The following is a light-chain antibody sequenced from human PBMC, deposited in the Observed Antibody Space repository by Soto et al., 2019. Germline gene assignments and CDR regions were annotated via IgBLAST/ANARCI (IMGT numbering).Light chain of an antibody. Sequence: QPVLTQPPSVSGAPGQRVTISCTGGSSNIGAGYDVHWYQQLPGTAPKLLIYGNSNRPSGVPDRFSGSKSGTSASLAITGLQAEDEADYYCQSYDSSLHVVFGGGTKVTVL. J-gene: IGLJ2*01. CDR3: QSYDSSLHVV. V-gene: IGLV1-40*01. CDR1: SSNIGAGYD. CDR2: GNS.